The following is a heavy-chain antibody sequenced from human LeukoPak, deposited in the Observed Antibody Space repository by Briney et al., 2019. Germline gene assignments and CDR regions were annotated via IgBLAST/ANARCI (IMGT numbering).Heavy chain of an antibody. D-gene: IGHD3-16*01. CDR2: IYHSGST. CDR3: ARVDHVWGSYRFDY. CDR1: GGSISSGGYS. Sequence: SETLSLTCAVSGGSISSGGYSWTWIRPPPGKGLEWNGYIYHSGSTYYNPTPKSRVTISIDRSKKQFSLKLSSVTRADTAVYYCARVDHVWGSYRFDYCGQGTLLTVS. V-gene: IGHV4-30-2*01. J-gene: IGHJ4*02.